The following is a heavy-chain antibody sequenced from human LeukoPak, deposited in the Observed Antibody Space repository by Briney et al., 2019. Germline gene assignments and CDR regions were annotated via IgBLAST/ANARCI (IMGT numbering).Heavy chain of an antibody. J-gene: IGHJ6*02. Sequence: ASVKVSCKASGYTFTSYDINWVRQATGQGLEWMSWMNPNSGDTGYAQKFQDRVTMTRNTSISTAYMELSSLRSEDTAVYYCARGLHYYGSGSYRYYYYGMDVWGQGTTVTVSS. CDR3: ARGLHYYGSGSYRYYYYGMDV. V-gene: IGHV1-8*01. CDR1: GYTFTSYD. D-gene: IGHD3-10*01. CDR2: MNPNSGDT.